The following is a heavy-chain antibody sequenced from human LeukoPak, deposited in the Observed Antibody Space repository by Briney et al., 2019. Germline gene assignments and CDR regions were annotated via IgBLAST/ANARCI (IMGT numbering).Heavy chain of an antibody. D-gene: IGHD6-19*01. V-gene: IGHV4-59*01. CDR2: IYYSGST. CDR1: GGSISSYY. CDR3: ARGKSSGWYTFDY. Sequence: SETLSLTCTVSGGSISSYYWSWIRQPPGKGLEWIGYIYYSGSTNYNPSLKSRVTISVDTSKNQFSLKLSSVTAADTVVYYCARGKSSGWYTFDYWGRGTLVTVSS. J-gene: IGHJ4*02.